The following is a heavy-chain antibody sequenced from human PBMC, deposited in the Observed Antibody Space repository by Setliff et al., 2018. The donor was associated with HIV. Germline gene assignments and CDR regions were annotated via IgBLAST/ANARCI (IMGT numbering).Heavy chain of an antibody. CDR1: GDSVSSRSYY. CDR3: ATGRIPGIPAVIVY. D-gene: IGHD6-13*01. Sequence: SETLSLTCTVSGDSVSSRSYYWSWIRQPPGKGLEWIGYIYYSGSTNYNPSLKSRVTISVDTSKNQFSLKLTSVTASDTAVYYCATGRIPGIPAVIVYWGQGTLVTVSS. J-gene: IGHJ4*02. CDR2: IYYSGST. V-gene: IGHV4-61*01.